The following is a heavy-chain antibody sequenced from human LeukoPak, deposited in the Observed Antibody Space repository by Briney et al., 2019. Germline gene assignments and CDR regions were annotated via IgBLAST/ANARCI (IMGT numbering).Heavy chain of an antibody. Sequence: PSETLSLTCTVSGGSISGYYWSWIRQPAGKGLEWIGRIYSSGSRNYNPSLKSRVTMSVDMSEYQVSLSLSSVTAADTAIYYCARTTYYYYMDVWGTGTTVTISS. CDR3: ARTTYYYYMDV. J-gene: IGHJ6*03. CDR1: GGSISGYY. D-gene: IGHD1-14*01. CDR2: IYSSGSR. V-gene: IGHV4-4*07.